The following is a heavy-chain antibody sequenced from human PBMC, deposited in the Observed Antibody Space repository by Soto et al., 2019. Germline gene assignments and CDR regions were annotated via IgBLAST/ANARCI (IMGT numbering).Heavy chain of an antibody. Sequence: EAHLVESGGGLVQPGGSLSVSCAVSGFTFRAYWMNWVRQAPGKGLEWVANIKPDGGEQYYVASVRGRFTISRDNAKNSVYLQMNSLRPEDTAVYYCARRDAIAVTGKPQDYWGQGILVTV. CDR3: ARRDAIAVTGKPQDY. J-gene: IGHJ4*02. V-gene: IGHV3-7*05. CDR1: GFTFRAYW. CDR2: IKPDGGEQ. D-gene: IGHD6-19*01.